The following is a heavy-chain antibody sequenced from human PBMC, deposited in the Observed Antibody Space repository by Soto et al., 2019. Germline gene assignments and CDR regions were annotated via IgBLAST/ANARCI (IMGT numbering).Heavy chain of an antibody. D-gene: IGHD3-3*01. J-gene: IGHJ4*02. CDR1: GFTCSSYS. CDR2: ISSSSSTI. V-gene: IGHV3-48*02. Sequence: GGSLRLSCAASGFTCSSYSMNWVRQAPGKGLEWVSYISSSSSTIYYSDSVKGRFTISRDNAKNSLYLQMNSLRDEDTAVYYCARQNCDYWSSYHDYWGQGTLVTVSS. CDR3: ARQNCDYWSSYHDY.